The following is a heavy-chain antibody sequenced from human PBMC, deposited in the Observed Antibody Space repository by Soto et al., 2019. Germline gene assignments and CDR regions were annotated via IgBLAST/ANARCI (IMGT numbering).Heavy chain of an antibody. CDR1: GGTFGSYR. J-gene: IGHJ4*02. CDR3: ARDSGAKLSSS. Sequence: SVKVSCKASGGTFGSYRFNWVRQARGQGLEWLGGIVPIYRTADYAQKFQGRVTITADESTRTVYMELSSLKSQGTALYYCARDSGAKLSSSWGQGTLVTVSS. D-gene: IGHD6-13*01. CDR2: IVPIYRTA. V-gene: IGHV1-69*13.